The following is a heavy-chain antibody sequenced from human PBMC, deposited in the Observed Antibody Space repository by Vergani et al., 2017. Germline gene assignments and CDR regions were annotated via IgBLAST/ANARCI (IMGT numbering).Heavy chain of an antibody. CDR1: GYTFTSYA. Sequence: QVQLVQSGAEVKKPGASVKVSCKASGYTFTSYAMHWVRQAPGQRLEWMGWINAGNGTTKYSQKFQGRVTITRDTSASTAYMELSSLGSEDTAVYYCARKIGSWGYFDLWGRGTLVTVSA. CDR2: INAGNGTT. D-gene: IGHD6-13*01. CDR3: ARKIGSWGYFDL. V-gene: IGHV1-3*01. J-gene: IGHJ2*01.